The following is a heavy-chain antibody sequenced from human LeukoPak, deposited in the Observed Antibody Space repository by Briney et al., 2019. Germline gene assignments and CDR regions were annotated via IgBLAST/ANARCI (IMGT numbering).Heavy chain of an antibody. CDR1: GFTFSTYW. Sequence: GGSLRLSCAASGFTFSTYWMSWVRQAPGKGLEWVANIKQDGSEQYYVDSVKGRFTISRGNAKNSLYLQMNTLRPEDTAVYYCARERQNKDFWSGGDYWGQGTLVTVSS. V-gene: IGHV3-7*01. CDR3: ARERQNKDFWSGGDY. D-gene: IGHD3-3*01. J-gene: IGHJ4*02. CDR2: IKQDGSEQ.